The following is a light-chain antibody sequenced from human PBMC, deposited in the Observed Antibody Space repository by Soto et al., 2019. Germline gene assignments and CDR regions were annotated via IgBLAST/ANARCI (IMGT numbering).Light chain of an antibody. CDR2: AAS. CDR3: QQSYRTPVT. V-gene: IGKV1-39*01. Sequence: DIQMTQSPSSLSASVGDRVSITCRASQSIISYLNWYQQKPGKAPKLLIYAASSLQSGVPSRFSGSGYGTDYTLTISSLQPEDFATYYCQQSYRTPVTFGGGTKVDIK. J-gene: IGKJ4*01. CDR1: QSIISY.